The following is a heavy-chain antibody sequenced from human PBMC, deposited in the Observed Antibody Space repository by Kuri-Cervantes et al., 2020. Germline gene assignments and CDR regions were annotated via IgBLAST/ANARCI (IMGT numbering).Heavy chain of an antibody. CDR2: ISGSGGST. Sequence: GESLKISCAASGFTFSSYSMNWVRQAPGKGLEWVSAISGSGGSTYYADSVKGRFTISRDNSKNTLYLQMNSLRAEDTAVYYCAKDWYSSSWFFDYWGQGTLVTVSS. CDR1: GFTFSSYS. CDR3: AKDWYSSSWFFDY. J-gene: IGHJ4*02. V-gene: IGHV3-23*01. D-gene: IGHD6-13*01.